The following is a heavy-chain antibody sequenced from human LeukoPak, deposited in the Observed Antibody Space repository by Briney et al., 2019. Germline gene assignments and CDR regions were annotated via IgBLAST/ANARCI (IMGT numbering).Heavy chain of an antibody. Sequence: GGSLRLSCAASGFTFSDYYMSWLRQAPGKGLEWVAYICDSGRTVYYADSVKGRFTISRDNAKNSVYLQMNNLRAEDTAVYYCARDVDGSLDYWGQGTLVTVSS. CDR3: ARDVDGSLDY. CDR2: ICDSGRTV. D-gene: IGHD1-26*01. V-gene: IGHV3-11*01. J-gene: IGHJ4*02. CDR1: GFTFSDYY.